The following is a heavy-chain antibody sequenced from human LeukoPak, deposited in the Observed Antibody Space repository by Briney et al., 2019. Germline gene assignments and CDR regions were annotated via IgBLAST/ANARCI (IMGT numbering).Heavy chain of an antibody. V-gene: IGHV4-34*01. D-gene: IGHD6-13*01. CDR1: GGSFSGFY. CDR2: IIHSGST. Sequence: SETLSLTCTVYGGSFSGFYWTWIRQPPGKGLEWTGEIIHSGSTNYNPSLTSRVTISVDTSKNQFSLKLSSLTAADTAVYYCARGWASSWNKYFQHWGQGTLVTVSS. J-gene: IGHJ1*01. CDR3: ARGWASSWNKYFQH.